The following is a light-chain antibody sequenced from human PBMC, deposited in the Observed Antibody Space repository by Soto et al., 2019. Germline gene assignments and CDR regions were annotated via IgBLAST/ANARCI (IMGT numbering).Light chain of an antibody. Sequence: QSALTQPASVSGSPGQSIAISCTGTSSDVGNYNYVSWYQQNPGKAPKLMIYDVSNRPSGVSNRFSGSKSGNTASLTISGLQAEDEADYYCNSYTSSSTYVFGTGTKLTVL. CDR1: SSDVGNYNY. J-gene: IGLJ1*01. CDR3: NSYTSSSTYV. CDR2: DVS. V-gene: IGLV2-14*03.